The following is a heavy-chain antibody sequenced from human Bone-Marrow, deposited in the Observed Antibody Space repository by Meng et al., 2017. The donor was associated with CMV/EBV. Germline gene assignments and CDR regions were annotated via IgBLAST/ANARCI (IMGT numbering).Heavy chain of an antibody. CDR3: ASNGRDYYDSSGYYLYYFDY. V-gene: IGHV1-2*02. CDR2: INPNSGGT. J-gene: IGHJ4*02. D-gene: IGHD3-22*01. Sequence: ASVKVSCKASGYTFTGYYIHWVRQAPGQGLEWMGWINPNSGGTNYAQKFQGRVTITTDESTSTAYMELSSLRSEDTAVYYCASNGRDYYDSSGYYLYYFDYWGQGTLVTVSS. CDR1: GYTFTGYY.